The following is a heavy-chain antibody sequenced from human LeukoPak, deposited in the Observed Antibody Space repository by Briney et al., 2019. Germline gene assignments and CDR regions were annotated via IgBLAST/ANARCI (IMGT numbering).Heavy chain of an antibody. J-gene: IGHJ1*01. V-gene: IGHV3-23*01. CDR3: AKDTYYDILTGYRYTEYFQH. D-gene: IGHD3-9*01. Sequence: GGSLRLSCAASGFTFSSYAMSWVRQAPGKGLEWVSAISGSGGSTYYADSVKGRFTISRDNSENTLYLQMNSLRAEDTAVYYCAKDTYYDILTGYRYTEYFQHRGQGTLVTVSS. CDR2: ISGSGGST. CDR1: GFTFSSYA.